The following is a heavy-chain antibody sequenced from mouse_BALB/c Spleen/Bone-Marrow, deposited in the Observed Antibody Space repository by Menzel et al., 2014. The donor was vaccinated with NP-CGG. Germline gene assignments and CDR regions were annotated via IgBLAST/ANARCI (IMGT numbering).Heavy chain of an antibody. D-gene: IGHD2-14*01. CDR1: GFNIKDTY. CDR3: ARYRLGTYFDY. Sequence: VQLQQSGAELVKPGASVKLSCTASGFNIKDTYMHWVKQRPEQGLEWIGRVDPANGNTKYDPKFQGKATITADTSSNTGYLQLSSLTSEDAAVYYCARYRLGTYFDYWGQGTTLTGSS. V-gene: IGHV14-3*02. J-gene: IGHJ2*01. CDR2: VDPANGNT.